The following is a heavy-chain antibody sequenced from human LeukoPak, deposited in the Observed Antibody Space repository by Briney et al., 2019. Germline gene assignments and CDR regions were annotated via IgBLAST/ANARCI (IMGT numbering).Heavy chain of an antibody. CDR1: GYTFTGYY. J-gene: IGHJ6*03. CDR3: ARGDSSGYYRDYYYMDV. V-gene: IGHV1-2*02. CDR2: INPNSGGT. D-gene: IGHD3-22*01. Sequence: ASVKVSCKASGYTFTGYYMHWVRQAPGQGLEWMGWINPNSGGTNYAQKFQGRVTMTRDTSISTAYMELSRLRSDDTAVYYCARGDSSGYYRDYYYMDVWGKGTTVTVSS.